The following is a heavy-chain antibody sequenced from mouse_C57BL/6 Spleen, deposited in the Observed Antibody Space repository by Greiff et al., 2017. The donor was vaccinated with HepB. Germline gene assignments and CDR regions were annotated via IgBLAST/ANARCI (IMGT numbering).Heavy chain of an antibody. Sequence: EVQRVESGGGLVKPGGSLKLSCAASGFTFSSYAMSWVRQTPEKRLEWVATISDGGSYTYYPDNVKGRFTISRDNAKNNLYLQMSHLKSEDTAMYYCARAYDYDEGAWFAYWGQGTLVTVSA. CDR2: ISDGGSYT. J-gene: IGHJ3*01. D-gene: IGHD2-4*01. V-gene: IGHV5-4*01. CDR1: GFTFSSYA. CDR3: ARAYDYDEGAWFAY.